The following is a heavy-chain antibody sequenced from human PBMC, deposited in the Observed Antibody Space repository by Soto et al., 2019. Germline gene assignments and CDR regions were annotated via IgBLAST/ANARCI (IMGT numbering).Heavy chain of an antibody. D-gene: IGHD6-19*01. CDR1: GYSFTSYW. V-gene: IGHV5-51*01. CDR3: ASSIRYSSGWFQGEIDY. CDR2: IYPGDSDT. J-gene: IGHJ4*02. Sequence: PGESLKISCKGSGYSFTSYWIGWVRQMPGKGLEWMGIIYPGDSDTRYSPSFQGQVTISADESISTAYLQWSSLKASDTAMYYCASSIRYSSGWFQGEIDYWGQGTLVTVSS.